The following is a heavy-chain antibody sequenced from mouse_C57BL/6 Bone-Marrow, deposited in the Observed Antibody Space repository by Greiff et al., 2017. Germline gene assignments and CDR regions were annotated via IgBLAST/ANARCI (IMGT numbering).Heavy chain of an antibody. CDR3: ARDGVGNYWYFDV. J-gene: IGHJ1*03. CDR1: GYSITSGYY. D-gene: IGHD1-1*01. CDR2: ISYDGSN. V-gene: IGHV3-6*01. Sequence: EVKLMESGPGLVTPSQSLSLTCSVTGYSITSGYYWNWIRQFPGNKLEWMGYISYDGSNNYNPSLKNRISITRDTSKNQFFLKLNSVTTEDTATYYCARDGVGNYWYFDVWGTGTTVTVSS.